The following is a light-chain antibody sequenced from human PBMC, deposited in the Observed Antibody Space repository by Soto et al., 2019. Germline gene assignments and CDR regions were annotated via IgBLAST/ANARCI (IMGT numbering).Light chain of an antibody. CDR2: AAS. Sequence: DIQMTQSPSSLSASVGDRVTITCRASQGIRNYLAWYQQKPGKVPKLLIYAASTLQSGVPSRFSGSGSGTDFTLTNSSLQPEDVATYYCQKYNSAPWTFGQGTKVEIK. CDR3: QKYNSAPWT. CDR1: QGIRNY. J-gene: IGKJ1*01. V-gene: IGKV1-27*01.